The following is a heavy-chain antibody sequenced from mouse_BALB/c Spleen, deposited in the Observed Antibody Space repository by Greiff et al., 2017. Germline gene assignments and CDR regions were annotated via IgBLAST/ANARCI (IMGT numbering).Heavy chain of an antibody. D-gene: IGHD2-14*01. CDR2: ISSGGSYT. J-gene: IGHJ4*01. Sequence: EVQGVESGGGLVKPGGSLKLSCAASGFTFSSYAMSWVRQTPEKRLEWVATISSGGSYTYYPDSVKGRFTISRDNAKNTLYLQMSSLRSEDTAMYYCARHGGTTNYYAMDYWGQGTSVTVSS. CDR3: ARHGGTTNYYAMDY. V-gene: IGHV5-9-3*01. CDR1: GFTFSSYA.